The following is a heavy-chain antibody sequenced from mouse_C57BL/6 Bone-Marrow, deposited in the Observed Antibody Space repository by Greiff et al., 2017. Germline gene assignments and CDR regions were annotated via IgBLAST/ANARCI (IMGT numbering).Heavy chain of an antibody. CDR1: GYTFTSYW. CDR3: ASIYDGYYSVAY. Sequence: QVQLQQPGAELVNPGASVKVSCKASGYTFTSYWMHWVKQRPGQGLEWIGRIHPSASDTNYNQKFKGKATLTVDKSSSTAYMQLSSLTSEDSAVYYCASIYDGYYSVAYWGQGTVVTVSA. CDR2: IHPSASDT. D-gene: IGHD2-3*01. V-gene: IGHV1-74*01. J-gene: IGHJ3*01.